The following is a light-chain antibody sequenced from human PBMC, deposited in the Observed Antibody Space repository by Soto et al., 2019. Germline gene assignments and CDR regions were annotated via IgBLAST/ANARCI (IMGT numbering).Light chain of an antibody. CDR3: QQLDSYPIT. V-gene: IGKV1-9*01. Sequence: DLQLTQSPSFLSASVGDRVTITCRARQGISRYLAWYQQKPGKAPKLLIYAASTLQSGVPSRFSGSGSGTDFTLTISSLLPEDFATYYCQQLDSYPITFGQGTRLEIK. CDR1: QGISRY. J-gene: IGKJ5*01. CDR2: AAS.